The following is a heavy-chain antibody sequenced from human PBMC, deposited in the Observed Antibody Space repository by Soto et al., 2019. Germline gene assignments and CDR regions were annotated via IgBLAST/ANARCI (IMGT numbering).Heavy chain of an antibody. CDR3: ARLSVGGLLDLRLTTDNWFDP. CDR2: INAGNGNT. Sequence: VASVKVSCKASGYTFTSYARQWVRQAPGQRLEWMGWINAGNGNTKYSQKFQGRVTITRDTSASTAYMELSSLRSEDTAVYYCARLSVGGLLDLRLTTDNWFDPWGQGTLVTVSS. J-gene: IGHJ5*02. V-gene: IGHV1-3*01. CDR1: GYTFTSYA. D-gene: IGHD1-7*01.